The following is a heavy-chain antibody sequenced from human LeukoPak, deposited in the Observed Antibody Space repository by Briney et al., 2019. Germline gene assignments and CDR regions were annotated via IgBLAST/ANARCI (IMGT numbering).Heavy chain of an antibody. V-gene: IGHV3-23*01. CDR1: GFTFSNYG. Sequence: PGGSLRLSCTASGFTFSNYGMNWVRQAPGKGLEWVSAISGSGGSTYYADSVKGRFTISRDNSKNTLYLQMNSLRAEDTAVYYCAKDAYDSSGYYYSFTTKNWYFDLWGRGTLVTVSS. J-gene: IGHJ2*01. CDR3: AKDAYDSSGYYYSFTTKNWYFDL. CDR2: ISGSGGST. D-gene: IGHD3-22*01.